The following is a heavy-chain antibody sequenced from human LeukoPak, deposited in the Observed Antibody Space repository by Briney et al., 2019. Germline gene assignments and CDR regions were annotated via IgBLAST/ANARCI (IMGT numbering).Heavy chain of an antibody. CDR2: IYYSGST. CDR1: GGPISSYY. J-gene: IGHJ4*02. Sequence: SETLSLTCTVSGGPISSYYWGWIRQPPGKGLEWIGYIYYSGSTNYIPSLKSRVTISIDTSKNQFSLKLSSVTAADTAVYYCASWPHYDFWSGYPHWGQGTLVTVSS. CDR3: ASWPHYDFWSGYPH. D-gene: IGHD3-3*01. V-gene: IGHV4-59*01.